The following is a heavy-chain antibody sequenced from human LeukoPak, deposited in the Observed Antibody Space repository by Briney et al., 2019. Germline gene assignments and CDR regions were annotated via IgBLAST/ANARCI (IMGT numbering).Heavy chain of an antibody. CDR2: IYYSGST. J-gene: IGHJ4*02. CDR3: ARDRIGYTQTYY. Sequence: SETLSLTCTVSGGSISSGGYYWSWIRQHPGKGLEWIGYIYYSGSTYYNPSLKSRVTISVDTSKNQFSLKLGSVTAADTAVYYCARDRIGYTQTYYWGQGTLVTVSS. D-gene: IGHD5-24*01. CDR1: GGSISSGGYY. V-gene: IGHV4-31*03.